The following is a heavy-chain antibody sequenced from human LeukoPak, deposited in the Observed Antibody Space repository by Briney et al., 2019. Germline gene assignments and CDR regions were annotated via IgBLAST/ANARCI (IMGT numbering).Heavy chain of an antibody. V-gene: IGHV3-9*03. CDR2: ISWNSGSI. J-gene: IGHJ4*02. Sequence: GGSLSLSCAASGLTFSDYAMSWFRQAPGKGLEWVSGISWNSGSIGYADSVKGRFTISRDNAKNSLYLQMNSLRAEDMALYYCAKGRSSGWYTGNYFDYWGQGTLVTVSS. D-gene: IGHD6-19*01. CDR3: AKGRSSGWYTGNYFDY. CDR1: GLTFSDYA.